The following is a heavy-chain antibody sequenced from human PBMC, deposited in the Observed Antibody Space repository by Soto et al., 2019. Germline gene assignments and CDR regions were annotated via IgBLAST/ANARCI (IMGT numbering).Heavy chain of an antibody. Sequence: SETLSLTCTVSGDPISSGGYFWTWIRQHPGKGLEWIGNTYYTGTTYYNPSVKSRVSISVDTSKNQFSLKLTSVTAADTAIYYCARDRVRRDNKPYGMDVWGQGTTVTVS. V-gene: IGHV4-31*03. CDR2: TYYTGTT. J-gene: IGHJ6*02. CDR3: ARDRVRRDNKPYGMDV. D-gene: IGHD2-21*01. CDR1: GDPISSGGYF.